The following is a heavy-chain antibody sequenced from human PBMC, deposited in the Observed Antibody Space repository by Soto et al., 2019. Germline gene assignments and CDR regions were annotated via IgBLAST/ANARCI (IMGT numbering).Heavy chain of an antibody. Sequence: SETLSLTCTVSGGSISSYYWSWIRQPPGKGLEWIGYIYYSGSTNYNPSLKSRVTISVDTSKNQFSLKLSSVTAADTAVYYCARGGYYFYYAMDVWGQGTTVTVSS. CDR3: ARGGYYFYYAMDV. J-gene: IGHJ6*02. CDR1: GGSISSYY. CDR2: IYYSGST. V-gene: IGHV4-59*12.